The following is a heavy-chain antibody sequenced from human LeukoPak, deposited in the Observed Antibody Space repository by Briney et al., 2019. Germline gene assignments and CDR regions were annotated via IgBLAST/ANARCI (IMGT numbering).Heavy chain of an antibody. CDR2: INHSGST. CDR3: AGHPDTVVTLYMDV. J-gene: IGHJ6*03. D-gene: IGHD4-23*01. V-gene: IGHV4-39*01. Sequence: SETLSLTCTVSGGSISSSSYYWSWIRQPPGKGLEWIGEINHSGSTNYNPSLKSRVTISVDTSKNQFSLKLSSVTAADTAVYYCAGHPDTVVTLYMDVWGKGTTVTVSS. CDR1: GGSISSSSYY.